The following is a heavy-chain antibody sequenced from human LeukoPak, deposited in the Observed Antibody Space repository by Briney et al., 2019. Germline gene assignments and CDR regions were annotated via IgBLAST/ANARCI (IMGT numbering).Heavy chain of an antibody. Sequence: GSSVTVSCTASGGTFTSYAISWVRQAPGQGLEWMGGIIPIFGAANYTQKFQGRVTITTDESTSTAYMELSSLRSEDTAVYYCARGGGYCSSTSCFFDYWGQGTLVTVSS. CDR3: ARGGGYCSSTSCFFDY. CDR1: GGTFTSYA. CDR2: IIPIFGAA. V-gene: IGHV1-69*05. D-gene: IGHD2-2*01. J-gene: IGHJ4*02.